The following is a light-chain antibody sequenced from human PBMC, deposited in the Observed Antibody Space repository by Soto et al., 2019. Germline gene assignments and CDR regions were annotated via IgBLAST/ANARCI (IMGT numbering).Light chain of an antibody. Sequence: EIVMTQSPATLSLSPGERATLFSRASQSVSSYLAWYQQKPGQAPRLLIYDASNRATGIPARFSGSGSGTDFTLTISSLEPEDFAVYYCQQRSNWLPITFGQGTRLEI. CDR1: QSVSSY. CDR2: DAS. J-gene: IGKJ5*01. CDR3: QQRSNWLPIT. V-gene: IGKV3-11*01.